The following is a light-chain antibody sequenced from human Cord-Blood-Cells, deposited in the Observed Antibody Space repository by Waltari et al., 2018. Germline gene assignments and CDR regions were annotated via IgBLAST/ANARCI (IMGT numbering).Light chain of an antibody. J-gene: IGLJ3*02. Sequence: QSALTQPRSVSGSPGQSVTISCTGTSSDVGGYNYVSWYQQLPGKAPKLMIYDVSKRPSGVPDRFSGSKSGNTASLTISGLQAEDEADYYCCSYAGSYTNWVFGGGTKLTVL. V-gene: IGLV2-11*01. CDR3: CSYAGSYTNWV. CDR1: SSDVGGYNY. CDR2: DVS.